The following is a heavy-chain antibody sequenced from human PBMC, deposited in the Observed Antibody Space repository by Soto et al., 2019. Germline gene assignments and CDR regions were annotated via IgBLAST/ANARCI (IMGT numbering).Heavy chain of an antibody. CDR2: IIPILGIA. J-gene: IGHJ4*02. CDR3: AKGRNYDILTAYHAFDY. V-gene: IGHV1-69*02. Sequence: SVKVSCKASGGTFSSYTISWVRQAPGQGLEWMGRIIPILGIANYAQKFQGRVTITADKSTSTAYMELSSLRAEDTAIYYCAKGRNYDILTAYHAFDYWGQGTLVTVSS. CDR1: GGTFSSYT. D-gene: IGHD3-9*01.